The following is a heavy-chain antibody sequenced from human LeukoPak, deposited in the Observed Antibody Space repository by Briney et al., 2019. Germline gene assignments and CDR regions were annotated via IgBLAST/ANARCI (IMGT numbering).Heavy chain of an antibody. V-gene: IGHV3-23*01. CDR1: GFTFSSYA. CDR3: AKVAMGKAAAGAYHYYGMDV. CDR2: ISGSGGST. J-gene: IGHJ6*02. D-gene: IGHD6-13*01. Sequence: GGSLRLSCAASGFTFSSYAMSWVRQAPGKGLEWVSAISGSGGSTYYADSVKGRFTISRDNSKNTLYLQMNSLRAEDTAVYYCAKVAMGKAAAGAYHYYGMDVWGQGTTVTVSS.